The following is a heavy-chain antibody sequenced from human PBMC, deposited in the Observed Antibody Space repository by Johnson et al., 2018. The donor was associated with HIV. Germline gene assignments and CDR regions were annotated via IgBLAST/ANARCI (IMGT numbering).Heavy chain of an antibody. CDR3: ARDFGLFLGKDDAFDI. V-gene: IGHV3-30*03. CDR2: ISYDGSNT. D-gene: IGHD7-27*01. Sequence: QVQLVESGGGLVQPGGSLRLSCAVSGFTVSSNYITWVRQTPGKGLEWVAVISYDGSNTYYADSVKGRFPISRDNSKNTLYLQMNSLRAEDTAVYYCARDFGLFLGKDDAFDIWGQGTMVTVSS. CDR1: GFTVSSNY. J-gene: IGHJ3*02.